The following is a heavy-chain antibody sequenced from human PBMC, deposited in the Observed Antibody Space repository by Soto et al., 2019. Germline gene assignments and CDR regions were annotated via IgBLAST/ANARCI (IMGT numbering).Heavy chain of an antibody. Sequence: QVQLVQSGAEVKKPGSSVKVSCKASGGTFSSYTISWVRQAPGQGLEWMGRIIPILGIANYAQKFQGRVTTTADKSTSTAYMELSSLRSEDTAVYYCARDRRGTVTGLYYYYGMDVWGQGTTVTVSS. J-gene: IGHJ6*02. CDR2: IIPILGIA. V-gene: IGHV1-69*08. CDR1: GGTFSSYT. D-gene: IGHD4-17*01. CDR3: ARDRRGTVTGLYYYYGMDV.